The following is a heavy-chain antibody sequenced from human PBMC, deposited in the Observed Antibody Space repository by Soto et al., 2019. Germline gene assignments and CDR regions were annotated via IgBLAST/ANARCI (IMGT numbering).Heavy chain of an antibody. CDR2: ISNNGAHT. J-gene: IGHJ4*02. CDR1: GFTFSNYE. Sequence: GGSLRLSCAASGFTFSNYEMHWVRQAPGKGLEYVSGISNNGAHTDYAKSVKGRFTISRDNSENTLYLQMNSLRAEDTAVYYCARENYYDSSGYPYYFDYWGQGTLVIVSS. D-gene: IGHD3-22*01. CDR3: ARENYYDSSGYPYYFDY. V-gene: IGHV3-64*01.